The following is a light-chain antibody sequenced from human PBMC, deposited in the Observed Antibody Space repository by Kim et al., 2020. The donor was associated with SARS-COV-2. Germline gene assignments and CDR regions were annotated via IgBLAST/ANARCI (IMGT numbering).Light chain of an antibody. V-gene: IGLV3-1*01. CDR3: QAWDSSTA. CDR1: KLGDKY. CDR2: QNN. J-gene: IGLJ1*01. Sequence: SYELTQPPSVSVSPGQTASITCSGDKLGDKYVCWYQQKSGQSPVLLIYQNNKRPSGIPERFSGSNSGNTATLTISGTQAMDEADYYCQAWDSSTAFGTGTKVTVL.